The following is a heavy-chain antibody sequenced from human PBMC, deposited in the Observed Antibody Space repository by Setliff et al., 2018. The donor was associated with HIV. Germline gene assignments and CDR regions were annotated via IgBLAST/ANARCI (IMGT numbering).Heavy chain of an antibody. D-gene: IGHD3-3*01. J-gene: IGHJ3*02. CDR2: MNPNSGNT. CDR1: GYIFTNYD. Sequence: ASVKVSCKASGYIFTNYDINWVRQATGQGLEWMGWMNPNSGNTGYAQKFQGRVTITRNTSISTAYMELSSLRSDDTAVYFCVRRSGYDAFDIWGQGTMVTVSS. CDR3: VRRSGYDAFDI. V-gene: IGHV1-8*01.